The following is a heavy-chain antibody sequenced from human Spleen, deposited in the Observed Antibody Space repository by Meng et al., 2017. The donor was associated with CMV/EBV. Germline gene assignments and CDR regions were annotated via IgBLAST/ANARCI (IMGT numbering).Heavy chain of an antibody. Sequence: GESLKISCAASGFILSSYSVSWVRQAPGKGLEWVANIKQDGSEKYYVDSVKGRFTISRDNSKNTLYLQMNSLRAEDTAVYYCARAPQYSSLDYWGQGTLVTVS. CDR1: GFILSSYS. CDR2: IKQDGSEK. V-gene: IGHV3-7*01. CDR3: ARAPQYSSLDY. J-gene: IGHJ4*02. D-gene: IGHD6-6*01.